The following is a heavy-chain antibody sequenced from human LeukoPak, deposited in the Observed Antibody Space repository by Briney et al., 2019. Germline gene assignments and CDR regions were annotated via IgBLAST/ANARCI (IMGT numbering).Heavy chain of an antibody. D-gene: IGHD6-13*01. V-gene: IGHV4-34*01. CDR2: INHSGST. Sequence: SETLSLTCAVYGGPFSGYYWSWIRQPPGKGLEWIGEINHSGSTNYNPSLKSRVTISVDTSKNQFSLKLSSVTAADTAVYYCARVDVGYSSSRYVMPYNWFDPWGQGTLVTVSS. CDR1: GGPFSGYY. J-gene: IGHJ5*02. CDR3: ARVDVGYSSSRYVMPYNWFDP.